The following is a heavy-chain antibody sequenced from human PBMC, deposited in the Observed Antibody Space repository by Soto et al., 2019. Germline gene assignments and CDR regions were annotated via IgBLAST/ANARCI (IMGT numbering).Heavy chain of an antibody. V-gene: IGHV4-34*01. J-gene: IGHJ6*03. CDR3: ARVSLVCFGELSRRGGYYYYRDV. CDR2: INDTRNI. CDR1: GGSFSGYQ. Sequence: QVQLQQWGAGLLKPSETLSLTCAVYGGSFSGYQCTWLRQTPGKGLEWIGEINDTRNINYNPSPKSRVPIFLVTPKQQIPRKRSSVTAAATAVYYCARVSLVCFGELSRRGGYYYYRDVWGKGNTVTVSS. D-gene: IGHD3-10*01.